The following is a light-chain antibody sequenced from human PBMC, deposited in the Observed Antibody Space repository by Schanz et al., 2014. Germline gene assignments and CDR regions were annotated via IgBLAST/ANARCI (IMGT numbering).Light chain of an antibody. CDR2: STY. Sequence: QSVLTQPPSTSGTPGQRVTISCSGSTSNIGSNSVNWYHHLPGTAPKLLIYSTYNRPSGVPDRFSGSKSGTSASLAISGLHSEDEGDYYCALWDDNLSGVVFGGGTKLTVL. J-gene: IGLJ2*01. CDR3: ALWDDNLSGVV. CDR1: TSNIGSNS. V-gene: IGLV1-44*01.